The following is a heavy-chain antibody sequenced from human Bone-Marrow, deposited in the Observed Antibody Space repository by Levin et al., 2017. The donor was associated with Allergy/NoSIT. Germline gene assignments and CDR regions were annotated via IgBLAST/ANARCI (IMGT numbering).Heavy chain of an antibody. CDR2: INPNSGGT. D-gene: IGHD6-6*01. J-gene: IGHJ5*02. CDR1: GYTFTGYY. CDR3: ARVVAARLDWFDP. Sequence: ASVKVSCKASGYTFTGYYMHWVRQAPGQGLEWMGRINPNSGGTNYAQKFQGRVTMTRDTSISTAYMELSRLRSDDTAVYYCARVVAARLDWFDPWGQGTLVTVSS. V-gene: IGHV1-2*06.